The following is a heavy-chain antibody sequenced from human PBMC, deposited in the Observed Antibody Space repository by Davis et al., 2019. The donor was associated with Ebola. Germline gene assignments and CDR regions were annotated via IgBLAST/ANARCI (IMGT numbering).Heavy chain of an antibody. D-gene: IGHD5-24*01. CDR3: AREMATTNDAFDI. CDR1: GFAFSTYT. CDR2: ISWDSGNI. Sequence: SLKISCAASGFAFSTYTMNWVRQAPGKGLEWVSGISWDSGNIDYAGSVKGRFTISRDNAKNTLYLQKDSLRVEDTAVYYCAREMATTNDAFDIWGQGTMVSVSS. V-gene: IGHV3-9*01. J-gene: IGHJ3*02.